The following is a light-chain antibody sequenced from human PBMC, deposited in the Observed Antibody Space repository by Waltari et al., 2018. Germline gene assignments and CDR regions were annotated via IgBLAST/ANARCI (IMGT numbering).Light chain of an antibody. J-gene: IGKJ1*01. Sequence: DIQMTQSPSTLSASVGDTVTITCRASQSFSSWLAWYQQKPGKAPKLLIYKASSLESGVPSRFSGSGSGTEFTLTISSLQPDDFATYYCQQYNSYVWTFGQGTKVEIK. CDR2: KAS. CDR1: QSFSSW. V-gene: IGKV1-5*03. CDR3: QQYNSYVWT.